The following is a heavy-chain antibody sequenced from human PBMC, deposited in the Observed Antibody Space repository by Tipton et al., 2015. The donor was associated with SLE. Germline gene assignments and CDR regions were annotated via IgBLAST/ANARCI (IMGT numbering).Heavy chain of an antibody. CDR2: IHYSGST. J-gene: IGHJ4*02. CDR3: ARLPRSGGWYEDY. D-gene: IGHD6-19*01. CDR1: SGSISSHH. V-gene: IGHV4-59*08. Sequence: TLSLTCTVSSGSISSHHWNWIRQPPGKGLEWIGDIHYSGSTNYNPSHKSRVTMSVDTSKNQFSLNLISVTAADTAVYYCARLPRSGGWYEDYWGQGILVTVSS.